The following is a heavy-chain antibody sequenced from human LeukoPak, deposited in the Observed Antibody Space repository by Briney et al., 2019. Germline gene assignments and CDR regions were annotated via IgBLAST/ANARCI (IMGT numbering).Heavy chain of an antibody. CDR2: ISWNSGSI. V-gene: IGHV3-9*01. J-gene: IGHJ4*02. D-gene: IGHD6-13*01. CDR1: GFTFDDYA. CDR3: AKDMRGAAGLDY. Sequence: QPGRSLRLSCAASGFTFDDYAMHWVRPAPGKGLEWVSGISWNSGSIGYADSVKGRFTISRDNAKNSLYLQMNNLRAEDTALYYCAKDMRGAAGLDYWGQGTLVTVSS.